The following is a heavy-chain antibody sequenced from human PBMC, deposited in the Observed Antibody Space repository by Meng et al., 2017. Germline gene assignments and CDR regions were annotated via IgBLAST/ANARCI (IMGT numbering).Heavy chain of an antibody. Sequence: QVRLNQWGAGLLEASEPLSLPCAVVGGSFSGYYWSWIRQPPGKGLEWIGEINHSGSTNYNPSLKSRVTISVDTSKTQFSLKLSSVTAADTAVYYCAGAQTGTREIGYWGQGTLVTVSS. V-gene: IGHV4-34*01. D-gene: IGHD1-1*01. CDR3: AGAQTGTREIGY. CDR2: INHSGST. CDR1: GGSFSGYY. J-gene: IGHJ4*02.